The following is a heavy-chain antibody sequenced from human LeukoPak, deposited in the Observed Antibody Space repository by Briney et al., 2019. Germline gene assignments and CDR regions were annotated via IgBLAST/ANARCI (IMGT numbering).Heavy chain of an antibody. CDR2: IRYDGSNK. Sequence: GGSLRLSCAASGFTFSSYGMHWVRQAPGKGLEGVAFIRYDGSNKYYAYSVKGRFTISRDNSKITLYLQMNTLRAEYTAVYYCASNRYGEAFDIWGQGTMVTVSS. CDR3: ASNRYGEAFDI. D-gene: IGHD1-14*01. CDR1: GFTFSSYG. V-gene: IGHV3-30*02. J-gene: IGHJ3*02.